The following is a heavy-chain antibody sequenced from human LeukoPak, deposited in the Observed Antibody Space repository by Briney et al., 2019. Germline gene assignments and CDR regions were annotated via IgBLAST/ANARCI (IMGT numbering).Heavy chain of an antibody. J-gene: IGHJ1*01. CDR3: ARIPIVTITSGGY. V-gene: IGHV3-53*01. CDR2: IYSSGDT. Sequence: GGSLRLSCAASGFTFSNYWMSWVRQAPGKGLDWVSVIYSSGDTYYADSVKGRFTISRDNSKNTLYLQMNSLRAEDTAVYYCARIPIVTITSGGYWGQGTLVTVSS. CDR1: GFTFSNYW. D-gene: IGHD5-12*01.